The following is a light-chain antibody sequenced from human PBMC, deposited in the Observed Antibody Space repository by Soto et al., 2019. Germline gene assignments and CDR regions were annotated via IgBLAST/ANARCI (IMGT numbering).Light chain of an antibody. Sequence: EIVMTQSPGTLSVSPGKRATLSCRASQSVTNRLAWYQQKPGQPPRLLIYGASTRDTGVPDRFSGSGSGTEFTLTSSSLQSEEFAVYYCHQYEAWPPWTFGQGTKVESK. CDR3: HQYEAWPPWT. J-gene: IGKJ1*01. V-gene: IGKV3-15*01. CDR2: GAS. CDR1: QSVTNR.